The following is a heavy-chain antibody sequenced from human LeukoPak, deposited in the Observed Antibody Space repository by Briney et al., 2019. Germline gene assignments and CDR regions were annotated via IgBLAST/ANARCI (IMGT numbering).Heavy chain of an antibody. CDR2: IMPRIGTA. V-gene: IGHV1-69*06. D-gene: IGHD6-13*01. CDR3: ARYFASAAADNWFDP. CDR1: GGTFSSYA. J-gene: IGHJ5*02. Sequence: SVKVSCKASGGTFSSYAISWVRQAPGQGLEWMGGIMPRIGTANYAQKFQGRVTITADNTTTTAYMELSSLQLKSVAAADCARYFASAAADNWFDPWGQGTLVTVSS.